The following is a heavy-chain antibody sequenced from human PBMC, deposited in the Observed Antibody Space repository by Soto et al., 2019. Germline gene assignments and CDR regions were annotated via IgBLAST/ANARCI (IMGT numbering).Heavy chain of an antibody. V-gene: IGHV3-48*02. CDR1: GFTFSSYS. CDR3: ARDDLSYGYCYFDY. D-gene: IGHD5-18*01. J-gene: IGHJ4*02. CDR2: ISSSSSTI. Sequence: GGSLRLSCAASGFTFSSYSMNWVRQAPGKGLEWVSYISSSSSTIYYADSVKGRFTISRDNAKNSLYLQMNSLRDEDTAVYYCARDDLSYGYCYFDYWGQGTLVTVSS.